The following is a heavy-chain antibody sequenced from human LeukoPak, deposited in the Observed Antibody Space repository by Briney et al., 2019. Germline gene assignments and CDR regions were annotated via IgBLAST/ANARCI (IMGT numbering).Heavy chain of an antibody. CDR1: GGSSNSAA. D-gene: IGHD3-10*01. CDR3: AGFYGSGSHDAFDI. V-gene: IGHV6-1*01. CDR2: TYYRSKWYN. J-gene: IGHJ3*02. Sequence: PSQTLSLTCTVSGGSSNSAAWNWIRQSPSRGLEWLGRTYYRSKWYNDYAVSVKSRITITPDTSKNHFSLQLNSVTPEDTAVYYCAGFYGSGSHDAFDIWGQGTMVTVSS.